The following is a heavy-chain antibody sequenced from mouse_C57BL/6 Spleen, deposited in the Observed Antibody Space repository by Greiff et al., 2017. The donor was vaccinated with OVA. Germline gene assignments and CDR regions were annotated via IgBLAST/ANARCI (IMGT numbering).Heavy chain of an antibody. Sequence: EVQLVESGGGLVQSGRSLRLSCATSGFTFSDFYMEWVRQAPGKGLEWIAASRNKANDYTTEYSASVKGRFIVSRDTSQSILYLQMNALRAEDTAIYYCARDAHDGYYPFAYWGQGTLVTVSA. CDR1: GFTFSDFY. V-gene: IGHV7-1*01. D-gene: IGHD2-3*01. CDR2: SRNKANDYTT. CDR3: ARDAHDGYYPFAY. J-gene: IGHJ3*01.